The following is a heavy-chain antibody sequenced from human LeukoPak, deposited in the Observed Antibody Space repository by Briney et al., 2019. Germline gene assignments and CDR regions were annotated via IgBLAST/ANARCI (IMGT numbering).Heavy chain of an antibody. V-gene: IGHV4-34*01. J-gene: IGHJ4*02. D-gene: IGHD3-22*01. Sequence: SETLSLTCAVYGGSFSGYYWSWIRQPPGKGLEWIGEMYLNGTTHSNPSVKSRVTISIDKSKNQFFLNLSSVTAADAAVYYCAGLVGRYSSGLYYYYFDYWGQGTLVTVSS. CDR2: MYLNGTT. CDR3: AGLVGRYSSGLYYYYFDY. CDR1: GGSFSGYY.